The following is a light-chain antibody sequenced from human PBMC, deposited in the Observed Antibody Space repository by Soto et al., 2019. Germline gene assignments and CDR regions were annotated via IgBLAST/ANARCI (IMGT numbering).Light chain of an antibody. V-gene: IGKV1-9*01. CDR1: QGISSY. Sequence: DIPLTQSPFFLSATVGDRVTLTCRASQGISSYLVLYQQKAGTAPKTLIYAASPLQTGVPSRFSGSGLGTEFTLTISSLQPEDSATYYCRQQSSFPITFGQGTRLDI. CDR3: RQQSSFPIT. CDR2: AAS. J-gene: IGKJ5*01.